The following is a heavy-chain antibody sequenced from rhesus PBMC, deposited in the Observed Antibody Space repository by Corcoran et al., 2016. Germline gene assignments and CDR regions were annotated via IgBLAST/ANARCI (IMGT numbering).Heavy chain of an antibody. D-gene: IGHD5-24*01. CDR1: GYSFTSYW. CDR3: ARRAGTGYFDY. CDR2: CEPGNPEG. V-gene: IGHV5-20*02. Sequence: EVQLVQSGAEVKRPGESLKISCKTSGYSFTSYWISWVRQMPGKGLEWIGRCEPGNPEGRYNPSFQGQVTISADKSTSTAYLQWSGLKASDTATYYCARRAGTGYFDYWGQGVLVTVSS. J-gene: IGHJ4*01.